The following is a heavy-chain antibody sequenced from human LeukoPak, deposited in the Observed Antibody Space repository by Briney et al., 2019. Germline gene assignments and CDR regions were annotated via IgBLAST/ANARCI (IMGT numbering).Heavy chain of an antibody. J-gene: IGHJ3*02. CDR3: ATGQYSSSKRGAFDI. CDR1: GYTFTSYD. CDR2: IIPIFGTA. D-gene: IGHD6-13*01. V-gene: IGHV1-69*06. Sequence: SVKVSCKASGYTFTSYDINWVRQAPGQGLEWMGGIIPIFGTANYAQKFQGRVTMTEDTSTDTAYMELSSLRSEDTAVYYCATGQYSSSKRGAFDIWGQGTMVTVSS.